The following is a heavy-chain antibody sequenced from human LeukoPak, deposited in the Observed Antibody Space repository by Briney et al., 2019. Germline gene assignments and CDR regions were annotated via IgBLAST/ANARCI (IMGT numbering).Heavy chain of an antibody. D-gene: IGHD6-6*01. CDR1: GGSISSYY. CDR2: IYYSGST. CDR3: ARALEYSSPLYYYGMDV. J-gene: IGHJ6*02. Sequence: SETLSLTCTVSGGSISSYYWSWIRQPPGKGLEWIGYIYYSGSTNYNPSLKSRVTISVDTSKNQFSLKLSSVTAADTAVYYCARALEYSSPLYYYGMDVWGQGTTVIVSS. V-gene: IGHV4-59*01.